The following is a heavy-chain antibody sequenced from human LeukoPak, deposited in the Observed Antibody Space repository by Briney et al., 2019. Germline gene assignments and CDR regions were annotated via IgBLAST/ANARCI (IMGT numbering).Heavy chain of an antibody. CDR2: IYTSGST. Sequence: SETLSLTCTVSGGSISSSSYYWGWIRQPAGKGLEWIGRIYTSGSTNYNPSLKSRVTISVDTSKNQFSLKLSSVTAAGTAVYYCARVAAVGYYCDSSGYFDYWGQGTLVTVSS. V-gene: IGHV4-61*02. CDR1: GGSISSSSYY. J-gene: IGHJ4*02. D-gene: IGHD3-22*01. CDR3: ARVAAVGYYCDSSGYFDY.